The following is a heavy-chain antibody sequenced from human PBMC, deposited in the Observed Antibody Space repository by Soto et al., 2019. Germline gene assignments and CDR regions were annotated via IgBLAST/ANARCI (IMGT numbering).Heavy chain of an antibody. Sequence: SVTLSLTRIISNASIASTYWRWISEPEVKGLDLIGYIYYSGSTNYNPSLKSRVTISVDTSKNQFSLKLSSVTAADTAVYYCARFDYYDSSGYLDFGPKWGQGTLVTVS. CDR1: NASIASTY. J-gene: IGHJ4*02. D-gene: IGHD3-22*01. CDR2: IYYSGST. CDR3: ARFDYYDSSGYLDFGPK. V-gene: IGHV4-59*01.